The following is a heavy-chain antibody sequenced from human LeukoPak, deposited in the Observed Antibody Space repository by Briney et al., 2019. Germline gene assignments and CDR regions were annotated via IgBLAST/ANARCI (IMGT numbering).Heavy chain of an antibody. Sequence: GESLKISCKGSGYSFTSYWIAWVRQMPGKGLECVGFIYPGDSDTRYSPSFQGQVTISADKSISTAYLQWSSLKTPDTAMYYCARQKGSMVITPFDYWAWEPWSPSPQ. J-gene: IGHJ4*02. CDR2: IYPGDSDT. CDR1: GYSFTSYW. V-gene: IGHV5-51*01. CDR3: ARQKGSMVITPFDY. D-gene: IGHD4/OR15-4a*01.